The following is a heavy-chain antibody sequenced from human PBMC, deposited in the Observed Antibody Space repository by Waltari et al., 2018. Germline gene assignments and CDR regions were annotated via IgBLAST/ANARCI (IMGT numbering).Heavy chain of an antibody. D-gene: IGHD3-16*02. CDR1: GYSISSGYY. CDR3: ARTLGDYVWGSYRLDAFDI. J-gene: IGHJ3*02. V-gene: IGHV4-38-2*01. CDR2: IYHSGST. Sequence: QVQLQESGPGLVKPSETLSLTCAVSGYSISSGYYWGWIRQPPGKGLEWIGSIYHSGSTYYNPSLKSRVTISVDTSKNHFSLKLSSVTAADTAVYYCARTLGDYVWGSYRLDAFDIWGQGTMVTVSS.